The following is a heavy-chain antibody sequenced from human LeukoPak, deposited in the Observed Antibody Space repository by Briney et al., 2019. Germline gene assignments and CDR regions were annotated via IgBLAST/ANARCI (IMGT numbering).Heavy chain of an antibody. CDR2: ISGSGGST. Sequence: GGSLRHSCAASGFTFSSYAMSWVRQAPGRGLGWGSAISGSGGSTYYADSVNGRFTISGDNSKNTLYLQMNSLTAEDTAVYYCAKGVGATPRYYYGMDVWGQGTTVTVSS. CDR1: GFTFSSYA. J-gene: IGHJ6*02. CDR3: AKGVGATPRYYYGMDV. D-gene: IGHD1-26*01. V-gene: IGHV3-23*01.